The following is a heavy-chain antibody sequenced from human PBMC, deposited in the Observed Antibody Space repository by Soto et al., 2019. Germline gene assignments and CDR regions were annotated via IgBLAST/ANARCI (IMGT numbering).Heavy chain of an antibody. CDR1: GYTFTSYD. V-gene: IGHV1-8*01. CDR2: MNPNSGNT. D-gene: IGHD2-15*01. J-gene: IGHJ4*02. CDR3: ARDLGGWPDY. Sequence: ASVKVSCKASGYTFTSYDINWVRQATGHGLEWMGWMNPNSGNTGYSQKFQGRVTITRDTSASTAYMELSSLRSEDTAVYYCARDLGGWPDYWGQGTLVTVSS.